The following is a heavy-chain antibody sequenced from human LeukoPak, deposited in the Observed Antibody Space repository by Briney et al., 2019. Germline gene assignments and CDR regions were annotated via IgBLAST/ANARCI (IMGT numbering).Heavy chain of an antibody. CDR2: ICSGSSYI. Sequence: GWSLRLSCAGSGFTFSSYSMNWVRQAPGKGLEWVSSICSGSSYIYYADSVKGRFTTSRDNAKNSLYLQMNSLRAEDTAVYYCARNGRTTVVTWANDYWGQGTLVTVSS. CDR3: ARNGRTTVVTWANDY. CDR1: GFTFSSYS. V-gene: IGHV3-21*01. J-gene: IGHJ4*02. D-gene: IGHD4-23*01.